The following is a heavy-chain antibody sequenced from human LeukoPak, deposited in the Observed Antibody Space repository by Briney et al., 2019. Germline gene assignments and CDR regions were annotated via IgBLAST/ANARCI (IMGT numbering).Heavy chain of an antibody. Sequence: GGSLRLSCAASGFTFSSYSMNWVRQAPGKGLEWVSSISSSSSYIYYADSVKGRFTISRDNAKNSLYLQMNSLRAEDTAVYYCAREFEQQLVPLDYWGQGTLVTVSS. CDR3: AREFEQQLVPLDY. V-gene: IGHV3-21*04. CDR1: GFTFSSYS. J-gene: IGHJ4*02. CDR2: ISSSSSYI. D-gene: IGHD6-13*01.